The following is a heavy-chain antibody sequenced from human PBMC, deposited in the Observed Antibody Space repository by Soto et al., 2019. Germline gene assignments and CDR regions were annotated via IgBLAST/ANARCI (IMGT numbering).Heavy chain of an antibody. CDR2: ISSSSSYI. CDR3: ARDLIVGATTKFGPRPYYYYGMDV. CDR1: GFTFSSYS. D-gene: IGHD1-26*01. J-gene: IGHJ6*02. V-gene: IGHV3-21*01. Sequence: GGSLRLSCAASGFTFSSYSMNWVRQAPEKGLEWVSSISSSSSYIYYADSVKGRFTISRDNAKNSLYLQMNSLRAEDTAVYYCARDLIVGATTKFGPRPYYYYGMDVWGQGTTVTVSS.